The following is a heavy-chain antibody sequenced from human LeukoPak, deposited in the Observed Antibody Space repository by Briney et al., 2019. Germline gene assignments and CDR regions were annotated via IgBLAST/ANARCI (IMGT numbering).Heavy chain of an antibody. CDR2: ISAYNGNT. J-gene: IGHJ6*03. CDR1: GYTFTSYG. CDR3: AVVPAAFDYMDV. Sequence: ASVKVSCKASGYTFTSYGISWVRQAPGQGLEWMGWISAYNGNTNYAQKLQGRVTMTTDTSTSTAYMELRSLRSDDTAVYYCAVVPAAFDYMDVWGKGTTVTVSS. D-gene: IGHD2-2*01. V-gene: IGHV1-18*01.